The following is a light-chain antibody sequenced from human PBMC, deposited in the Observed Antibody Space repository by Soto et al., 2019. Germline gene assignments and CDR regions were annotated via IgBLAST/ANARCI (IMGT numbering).Light chain of an antibody. Sequence: EIVLTQSPGTLSLSPGERATLSCRASQSVSSNYLAWYQQKPGQAPRLLIYGVSNRATGIPDRFSGSGSGTDFTLTISRLEPEDFAVYYCQQYGSSPVTFGQGTKVDIK. V-gene: IGKV3-20*01. J-gene: IGKJ1*01. CDR2: GVS. CDR3: QQYGSSPVT. CDR1: QSVSSNY.